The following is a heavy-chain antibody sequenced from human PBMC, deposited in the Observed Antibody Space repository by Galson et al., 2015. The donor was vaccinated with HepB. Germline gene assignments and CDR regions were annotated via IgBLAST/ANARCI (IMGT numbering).Heavy chain of an antibody. CDR2: RKQDGSAT. CDR1: GFTFSSHW. V-gene: IGHV3-7*03. J-gene: IGHJ4*02. Sequence: SLRLSCAGSGFTFSSHWMSWVREVPGKGLEWVANRKQDGSATYYVDSVKGRLTISRDNAKNSLYVEMNSLRAEDTAVYYCVRGAYGAQQYHFDSWGQGTLVTVST. CDR3: VRGAYGAQQYHFDS. D-gene: IGHD4/OR15-4a*01.